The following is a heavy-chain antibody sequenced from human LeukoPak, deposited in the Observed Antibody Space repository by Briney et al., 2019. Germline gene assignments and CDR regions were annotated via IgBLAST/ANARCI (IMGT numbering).Heavy chain of an antibody. CDR1: GGSISSSSYY. D-gene: IGHD3-22*01. Sequence: SETLSLTCTVSGGSISSSSYYWGWIRQPPGKGLEWIGSIYYSGSTYYNPSLKSRVTISVDTSKSQFSLKLSSVTAADTAVYYCASRYYYDSSGYTRWGQGTLVTVSS. CDR2: IYYSGST. V-gene: IGHV4-39*01. J-gene: IGHJ4*02. CDR3: ASRYYYDSSGYTR.